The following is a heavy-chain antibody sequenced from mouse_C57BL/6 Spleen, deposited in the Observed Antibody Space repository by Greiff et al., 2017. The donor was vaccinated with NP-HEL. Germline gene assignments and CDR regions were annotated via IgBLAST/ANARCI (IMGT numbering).Heavy chain of an antibody. CDR1: GFTFSSYA. CDR2: ISDGGSYT. Sequence: EVQGVESGGGLVKPGGSLKLSCAASGFTFSSYAMSWVRQTPEKRLEWVATISDGGSYTYYPDNVKGRFTISRDNAKNNLYLQMSHLKSEDTAMYYCARNWDRGYFDVWGTGTTVTVSS. V-gene: IGHV5-4*01. D-gene: IGHD4-1*01. J-gene: IGHJ1*03. CDR3: ARNWDRGYFDV.